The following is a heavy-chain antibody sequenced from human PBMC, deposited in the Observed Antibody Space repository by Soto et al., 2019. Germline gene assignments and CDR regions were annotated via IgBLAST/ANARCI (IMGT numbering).Heavy chain of an antibody. D-gene: IGHD3-10*01. CDR1: GASITYGAYS. CDR2: INHLETT. Sequence: PXETLCLTCTVAGASITYGAYSWSWIRQTPGKGLEWIGYINHLETTFYNPSFESRLTLSIDRTKNQFSLNLKSMSVADRAVYFCARGGGFDSFDYWGQGILVTVSS. CDR3: ARGGGFDSFDY. V-gene: IGHV4-30-2*01. J-gene: IGHJ4*02.